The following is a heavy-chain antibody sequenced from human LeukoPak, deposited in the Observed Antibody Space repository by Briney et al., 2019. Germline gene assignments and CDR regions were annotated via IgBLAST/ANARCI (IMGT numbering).Heavy chain of an antibody. V-gene: IGHV4-59*08. CDR2: IYYSGST. CDR1: GGSISSYY. D-gene: IGHD6-13*01. CDR3: ARSRPYSSSWYFFDY. Sequence: KTSETLSLTCTVSGGSISSYYWSWIRQPPGKGLEWVGYIYYSGSTNYNPSLKSRVTISLDTSKNQFSLKLSSVTAADTAVYYCARSRPYSSSWYFFDYWGQGTLVTVSS. J-gene: IGHJ4*02.